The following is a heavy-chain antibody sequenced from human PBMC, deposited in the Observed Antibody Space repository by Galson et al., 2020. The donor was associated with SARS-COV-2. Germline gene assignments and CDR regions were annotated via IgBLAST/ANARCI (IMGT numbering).Heavy chain of an antibody. CDR2: INHSGST. CDR1: GGSFSGYY. J-gene: IGHJ6*02. V-gene: IGHV4-34*01. CDR3: ARCSVARYFDPLYYYYGMYV. D-gene: IGHD3-9*01. Sequence: SETLSLTCAVYGGSFSGYYWSWFRQPPGKGLEWIGEINHSGSTNYNPSLKSRVTISVDTSKNQFSLKLSSVTAADTAVYYCARCSVARYFDPLYYYYGMYVWGQGTTVTVSS.